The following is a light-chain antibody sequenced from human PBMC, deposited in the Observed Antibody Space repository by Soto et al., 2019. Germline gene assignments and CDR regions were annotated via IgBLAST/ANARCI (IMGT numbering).Light chain of an antibody. CDR1: QSLTSNY. CDR3: QQYGSSPRT. Sequence: EIVLTQSPGTLSLSPGERATLSCRASQSLTSNYLAWYQQKPGQAPRLLIYGASSRATGIPDRFSGSGSGTDFTLTISRLGPEDFAVYYCQQYGSSPRTFGQGTTVEIK. J-gene: IGKJ1*01. CDR2: GAS. V-gene: IGKV3-20*01.